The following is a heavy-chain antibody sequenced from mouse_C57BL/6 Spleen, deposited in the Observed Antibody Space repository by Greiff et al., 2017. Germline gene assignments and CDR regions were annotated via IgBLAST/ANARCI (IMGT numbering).Heavy chain of an antibody. J-gene: IGHJ4*01. D-gene: IGHD1-1*01. Sequence: EVQLQQSVAELVRPGASVKLSCTASGFNIKNTYMHWVKQRPEQGLEWIGRIDPANGNTKYAPKFQGKATITADTSSNTAYLQLSSLTSEDTAIYYCASVPYGSSYRDYYAMDYWGQGTSVTVSS. CDR2: IDPANGNT. CDR3: ASVPYGSSYRDYYAMDY. CDR1: GFNIKNTY. V-gene: IGHV14-3*01.